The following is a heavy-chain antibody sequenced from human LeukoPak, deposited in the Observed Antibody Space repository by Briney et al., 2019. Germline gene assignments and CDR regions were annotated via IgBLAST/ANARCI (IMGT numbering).Heavy chain of an antibody. J-gene: IGHJ4*02. V-gene: IGHV4-30-4*01. CDR2: IYYSGST. CDR3: ARDSRSSGTDY. Sequence: SETLSLTYTVSGGSISSGDYYWSWIRQPPGKGLEWIGYIYYSGSTYYNPSLKSRVTISVDTSKNQFSLKLSSVTAADTAVYYCARDSRSSGTDYWGQGTLVTVSS. CDR1: GGSISSGDYY. D-gene: IGHD3-22*01.